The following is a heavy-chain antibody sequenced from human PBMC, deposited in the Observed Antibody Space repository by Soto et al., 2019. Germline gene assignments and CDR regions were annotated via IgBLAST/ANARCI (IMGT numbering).Heavy chain of an antibody. CDR3: AAPPRY. CDR2: IYYSGNT. V-gene: IGHV4-39*07. CDR1: GGSISSSSYY. J-gene: IGHJ4*02. D-gene: IGHD6-6*01. Sequence: SETLSLTCTVSGGSISSSSYYWGWIRQPPGKGLEWIGSIYYSGNTYYNPSLKSRVTISVDTSKNQFSLKLTSVTAADTAVYYCAAPPRYWGQGTLVTVSS.